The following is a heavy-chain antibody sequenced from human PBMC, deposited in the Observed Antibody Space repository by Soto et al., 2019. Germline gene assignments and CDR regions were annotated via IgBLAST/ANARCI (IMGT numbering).Heavy chain of an antibody. Sequence: GGSLRLSCAASGFTVSSNYMSWVRQAPGKGLEWVSVIYSGGSTYYADSVKGRFTISRDNSKNTLYLQMNSLRAEDTAVYYCARLELIAAAGTYWGQGTLVTVSS. J-gene: IGHJ4*02. CDR3: ARLELIAAAGTY. CDR2: IYSGGST. V-gene: IGHV3-66*04. CDR1: GFTVSSNY. D-gene: IGHD6-13*01.